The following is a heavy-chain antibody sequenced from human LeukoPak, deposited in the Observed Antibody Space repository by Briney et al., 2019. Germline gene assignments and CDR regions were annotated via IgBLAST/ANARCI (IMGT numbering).Heavy chain of an antibody. CDR1: GGSISTGGYY. V-gene: IGHV4-31*03. CDR3: ARAAPNYYDSSGSLRNPYFDY. J-gene: IGHJ4*02. CDR2: IYYSGST. D-gene: IGHD3-22*01. Sequence: SETLSLTCTVSGGSISTGGYYWSWIRQHTGKGLEWIGSIYYSGSTYYSPSLKSRVTMSVDTSKNQFSLTLISVTAADTAVYFCARAAPNYYDSSGSLRNPYFDYWGQGTLVTVSS.